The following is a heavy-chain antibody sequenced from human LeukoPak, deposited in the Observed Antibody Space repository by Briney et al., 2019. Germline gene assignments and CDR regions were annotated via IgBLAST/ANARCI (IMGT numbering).Heavy chain of an antibody. V-gene: IGHV1-3*03. CDR2: INAGNGNT. CDR3: ALQGGDARLTKLRGVVIHSFHY. CDR1: GYTFTSYA. J-gene: IGHJ4*02. Sequence: GASVKVSCKASGYTFTSYAMHWVRQAPGQRLEWMGWINAGNGNTKYSQEFQGRVTITRDTSASTAYMELSSLRAEDTAVYYCALQGGDARLTKLRGVVIHSFHYWGQGTLVTVSS. D-gene: IGHD3-10*01.